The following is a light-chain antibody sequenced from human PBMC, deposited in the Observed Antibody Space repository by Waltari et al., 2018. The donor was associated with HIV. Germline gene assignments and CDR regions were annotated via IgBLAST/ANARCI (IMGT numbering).Light chain of an antibody. V-gene: IGLV2-14*03. J-gene: IGLJ1*01. CDR1: TSDVGGYNY. CDR2: DVS. Sequence: QSALPQPASVSGSPGQSITISCTGTTSDVGGYNYVSWYQQHPGKAPRVIIYDVSNRPSGVSDRFSGSKSGNTASLTISGLQAEDEGDYFCSSYRNSTFYVFGNGTKVTVL. CDR3: SSYRNSTFYV.